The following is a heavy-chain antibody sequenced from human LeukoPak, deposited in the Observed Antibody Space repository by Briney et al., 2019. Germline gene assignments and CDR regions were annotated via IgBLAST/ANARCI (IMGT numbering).Heavy chain of an antibody. Sequence: ASVKVSCKASGYTFTSYDINWVRQATGQGLEWMGWMNPNSGNTGYAQKFQGRVTMTRNTSISTAYMELSSLRSEDTAVYYCARGLSDYYDSSGYLDYWGQGTLVTVSS. CDR1: GYTFTSYD. CDR2: MNPNSGNT. J-gene: IGHJ4*02. CDR3: ARGLSDYYDSSGYLDY. D-gene: IGHD3-22*01. V-gene: IGHV1-8*01.